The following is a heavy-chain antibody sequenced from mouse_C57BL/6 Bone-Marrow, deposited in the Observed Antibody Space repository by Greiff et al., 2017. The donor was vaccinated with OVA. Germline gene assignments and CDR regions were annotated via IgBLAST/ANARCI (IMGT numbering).Heavy chain of an antibody. CDR2: IDPEDGET. D-gene: IGHD2-10*02. CDR1: GFNFKDYY. V-gene: IGHV14-2*01. Sequence: EVQLVESGAELVKPGASVKLSCTASGFNFKDYYMHWVKQRPEQGLEWIGRIDPEDGETKYAPKFKGKATITADTSSNTAYLQLSSLTSEDTAVYYCTSGYGNFAMAYWGQGTSVTVSS. J-gene: IGHJ4*01. CDR3: TSGYGNFAMAY.